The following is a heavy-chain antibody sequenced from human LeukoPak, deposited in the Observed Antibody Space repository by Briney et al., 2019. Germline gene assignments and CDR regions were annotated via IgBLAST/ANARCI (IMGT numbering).Heavy chain of an antibody. V-gene: IGHV3-23*01. Sequence: QPGGSLRLSCAASGFIFNNYAMNWVRQAPGKGLEWVSDISDSGGNTYYADSVKGRFTISRDNFKNTLYLQMNSLRAEDTAIYYCARVIHYGSGNYYYFDYWGQGTLVTVPS. CDR1: GFIFNNYA. D-gene: IGHD3-10*01. J-gene: IGHJ4*02. CDR3: ARVIHYGSGNYYYFDY. CDR2: ISDSGGNT.